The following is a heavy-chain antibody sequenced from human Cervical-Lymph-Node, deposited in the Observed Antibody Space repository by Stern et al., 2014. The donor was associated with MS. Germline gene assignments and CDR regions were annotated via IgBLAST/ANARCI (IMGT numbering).Heavy chain of an antibody. CDR3: ARASTTANNYYDGVDV. CDR2: INSINGGT. Sequence: VQLVESGAEVKNPGASVKVSCKASGYTFTDYYMQWMRQAPGQRLDWMGWINSINGGTNSAQKFQSWVTMTRDTSTSTAYMELSRLRSDDTAIYYCARASTTANNYYDGVDVWGQGTTFTVTS. J-gene: IGHJ6*02. D-gene: IGHD1-1*01. V-gene: IGHV1-2*04. CDR1: GYTFTDYY.